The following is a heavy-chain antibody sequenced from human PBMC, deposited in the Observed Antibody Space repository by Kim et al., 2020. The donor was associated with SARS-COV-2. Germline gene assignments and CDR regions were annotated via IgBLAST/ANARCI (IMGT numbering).Heavy chain of an antibody. J-gene: IGHJ3*02. D-gene: IGHD2-21*02. CDR3: ARVVGGDNDAFDI. V-gene: IGHV4-59*01. Sequence: SETLSLTCAVSGGSITDNDWTRTPQAPGKGLEWIGFLYFGGSASYSPSLKSRVTISLDTPKNQFSLNLTSVTIADTAVYYCARVVGGDNDAFDIWGQGTMVTVSS. CDR1: GGSITDND. CDR2: LYFGGSA.